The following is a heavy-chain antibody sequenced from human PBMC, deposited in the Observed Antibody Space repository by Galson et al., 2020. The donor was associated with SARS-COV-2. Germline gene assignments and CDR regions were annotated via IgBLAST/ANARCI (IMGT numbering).Heavy chain of an antibody. J-gene: IGHJ4*02. V-gene: IGHV3-30*04. D-gene: IGHD3-10*01. CDR3: ASPASGSYYSQFDY. CDR2: ISYDGSNK. Sequence: GGTLRLSCAASGFTFSSYAMHWVRQAPGKGLEWVAVISYDGSNKYYADSVKGRFTISRDNSKNTLYLQMNSLRAEDTAVYYCASPASGSYYSQFDYCGQGTLVTVSS. CDR1: GFTFSSYA.